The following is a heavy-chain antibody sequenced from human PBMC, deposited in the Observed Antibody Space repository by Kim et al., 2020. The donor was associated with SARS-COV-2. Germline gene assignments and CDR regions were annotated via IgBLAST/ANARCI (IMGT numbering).Heavy chain of an antibody. CDR1: GGTFSSYA. V-gene: IGHV1-69*13. CDR2: IIPIFGTA. CDR3: ARERRGYCSSTSCSQDYYYGMDV. D-gene: IGHD2-2*01. J-gene: IGHJ6*02. Sequence: SVKVSCKASGGTFSSYAISWVRQAPGQGLEWMGGIIPIFGTANYAQKFQGRVTITADESTSTAYMELSSLRSEDTAVYYCARERRGYCSSTSCSQDYYYGMDVWGQGTTVTVS.